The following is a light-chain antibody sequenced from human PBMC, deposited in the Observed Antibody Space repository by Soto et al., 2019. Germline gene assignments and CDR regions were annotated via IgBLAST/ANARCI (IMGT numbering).Light chain of an antibody. CDR1: QSVSGW. J-gene: IGKJ1*01. CDR2: AAS. CDR3: QQSYSSPPT. V-gene: IGKV1-39*01. Sequence: IQMTQSPSTLYSSLGDTVTVTCRASQSVSGWLAWYQQKPGEAPKLLMFAASSLQSGVPSRFSGSRSGPDCTITISSLKTEDVSTYYCQQSYSSPPTFGQGTKVDNK.